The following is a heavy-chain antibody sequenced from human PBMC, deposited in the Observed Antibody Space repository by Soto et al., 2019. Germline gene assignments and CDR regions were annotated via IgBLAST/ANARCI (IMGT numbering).Heavy chain of an antibody. CDR2: INHSGST. Sequence: QVQLQQLGAGLLKPSETLSLTCAVYGGSFSGYYWTCIRQTTGKVLDWIGEINHSGSTNYNQYLKSRVSISSDTSKKQFSLNLASVTAADTAVYYCARGECSSNYCFTRWALDIWGQGKVVNVSS. J-gene: IGHJ3*02. CDR1: GGSFSGYY. V-gene: IGHV4-34*01. CDR3: ARGECSSNYCFTRWALDI. D-gene: IGHD2-2*01.